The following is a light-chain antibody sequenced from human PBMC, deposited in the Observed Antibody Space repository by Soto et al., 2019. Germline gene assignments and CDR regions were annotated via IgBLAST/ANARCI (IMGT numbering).Light chain of an antibody. Sequence: QSALTQPPSVSGAPGQRVTISCTGSSSNIGTPYDVHWYQQFPGTAPTLLIFANTNRPSGVPDRFSASKSGTSASLAITGLQADDAADYYCQSYDSSLRAWVFGGGTKLTVL. CDR1: SSNIGTPYD. V-gene: IGLV1-40*01. J-gene: IGLJ3*02. CDR3: QSYDSSLRAWV. CDR2: ANT.